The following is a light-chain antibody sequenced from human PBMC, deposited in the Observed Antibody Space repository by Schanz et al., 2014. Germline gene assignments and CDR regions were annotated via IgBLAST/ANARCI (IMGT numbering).Light chain of an antibody. CDR2: GAS. Sequence: ENVLTQSPGTLSLSPGEAATLSCRSSESVNTIDLSWYQQKPGQAPRVLIYGASIRASGIPDRFSGSGYGTDFNLTITRLEPEDFAVDYCQQDGDSPFTFGPGTKVDIK. CDR1: ESVNTID. J-gene: IGKJ3*01. CDR3: QQDGDSPFT. V-gene: IGKV3-20*01.